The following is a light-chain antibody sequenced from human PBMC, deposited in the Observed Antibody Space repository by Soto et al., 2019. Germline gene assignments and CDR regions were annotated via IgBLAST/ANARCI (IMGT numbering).Light chain of an antibody. CDR1: ESVNSN. CDR3: QQYNYWPS. Sequence: EIVMTQSPDTLSVSPGERATLSCRASESVNSNLAWYQQKPGQAPRLLIYRASTRATGITARFSGSGSGTEYTLNITSLQSEDFAVYYCQQYNYWPSFGQGTKVDIK. J-gene: IGKJ1*01. CDR2: RAS. V-gene: IGKV3-15*01.